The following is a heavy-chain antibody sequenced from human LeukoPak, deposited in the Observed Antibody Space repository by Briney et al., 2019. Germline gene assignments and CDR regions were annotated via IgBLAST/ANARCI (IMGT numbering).Heavy chain of an antibody. CDR1: GYSINSGFY. Sequence: KSSETLSLTCGVSGYSINSGFYWGWLRQPPGKGLEWIGSIYHSGSTYYNPSLKSRVTISVDTSKNQFSLKLSSVTAADTAVYYCARHRAEWELSNWGQGTLVTVSS. CDR3: ARHRAEWELSN. V-gene: IGHV4-38-2*01. D-gene: IGHD1-26*01. J-gene: IGHJ4*02. CDR2: IYHSGST.